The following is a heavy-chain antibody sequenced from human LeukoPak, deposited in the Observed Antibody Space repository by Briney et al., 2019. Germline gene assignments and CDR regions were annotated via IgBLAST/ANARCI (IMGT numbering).Heavy chain of an antibody. Sequence: GGSVRLSCAASGFTFSSAWMTWVRQAPGKGLEWVGRVRSKADGGTTDYAAPAKGRFTIARDDSKNSVLLQMNSLKTEDTAVYYCTTVRPGTSGYSYWGQGTLVTVSS. CDR3: TTVRPGTSGYSY. CDR2: VRSKADGGTT. V-gene: IGHV3-15*01. CDR1: GFTFSSAW. D-gene: IGHD3-22*01. J-gene: IGHJ4*02.